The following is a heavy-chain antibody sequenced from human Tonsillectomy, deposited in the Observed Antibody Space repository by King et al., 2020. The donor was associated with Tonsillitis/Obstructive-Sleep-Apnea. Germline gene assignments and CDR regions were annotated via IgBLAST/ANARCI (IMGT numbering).Heavy chain of an antibody. CDR3: ARYNFWSGYYIDY. J-gene: IGHJ4*02. CDR1: GGSISSYY. V-gene: IGHV4-59*01. CDR2: IYYSGST. D-gene: IGHD3-3*01. Sequence: QLQLQESGPGLVKPSETLSLTCTVSGGSISSYYWSWIRQPPGKGLEWIGYIYYSGSTNYNPSLKSRVTISVDTSKNPFSLKLSSVTAADTAVYYCARYNFWSGYYIDYWGQGTLVTVSS.